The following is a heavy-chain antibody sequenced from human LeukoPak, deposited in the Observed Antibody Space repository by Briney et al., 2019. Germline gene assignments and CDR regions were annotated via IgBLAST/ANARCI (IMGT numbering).Heavy chain of an antibody. J-gene: IGHJ3*01. CDR3: TKVRLLGALDDAFDV. V-gene: IGHV3-7*01. Sequence: GGSLRLSCAASGFTFSSYWMSWVRQAPGKGLEWVANIKQDGSEKYYVDSVKGRFTISRDNAKNSLYLQMNSLRAEDTAVYYCTKVRLLGALDDAFDVWGQGTTVTVSS. CDR2: IKQDGSEK. CDR1: GFTFSSYW. D-gene: IGHD7-27*01.